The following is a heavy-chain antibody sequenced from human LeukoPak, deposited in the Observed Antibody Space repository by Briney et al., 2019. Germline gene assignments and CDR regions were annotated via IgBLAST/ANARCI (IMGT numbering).Heavy chain of an antibody. V-gene: IGHV4-38-2*02. D-gene: IGHD6-19*01. CDR1: GYSISSGYY. Sequence: PSETLSLTCTVSGYSISSGYYWGWIRQPPGKGLEWIGTIYHSGNTYYNPSLKSRVTISVDTSKNQFSVKLSSVTAADTAVYYCARDPDHSGHFDYWGQGTLVTVSS. J-gene: IGHJ4*02. CDR3: ARDPDHSGHFDY. CDR2: IYHSGNT.